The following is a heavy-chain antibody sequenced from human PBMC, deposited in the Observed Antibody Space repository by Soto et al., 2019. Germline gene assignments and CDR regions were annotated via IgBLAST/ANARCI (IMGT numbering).Heavy chain of an antibody. CDR1: GFTFSSYA. CDR2: ISGSGGST. D-gene: IGHD3-16*02. Sequence: GGSLRLSCAASGFTFSSYAMSWVRQAPGKGLEWVSAISGSGGSTYYADSVKGRFTISRDNSKNTLYLQMNSLRAEDTAVYYCAKDQANYIWGSYRPPLIPEWFDPWGQGTLVTVSS. J-gene: IGHJ5*02. V-gene: IGHV3-23*01. CDR3: AKDQANYIWGSYRPPLIPEWFDP.